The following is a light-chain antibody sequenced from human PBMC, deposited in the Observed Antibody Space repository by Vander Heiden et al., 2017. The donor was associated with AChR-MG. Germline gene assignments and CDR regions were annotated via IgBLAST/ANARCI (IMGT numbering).Light chain of an antibody. CDR3: QQVNSWPQT. CDR2: YAS. V-gene: IGKV3-15*01. J-gene: IGKJ4*01. Sequence: EVVVTQSPGTLSVSPGERVTLSCRTSEPINNNLAWYQHRPGQPPRVLIYYASTRATGIPVRFSGSGSVTDYTLTISSLQSEDFAVYYCQQVNSWPQTFGGGTKVEVK. CDR1: EPINNN.